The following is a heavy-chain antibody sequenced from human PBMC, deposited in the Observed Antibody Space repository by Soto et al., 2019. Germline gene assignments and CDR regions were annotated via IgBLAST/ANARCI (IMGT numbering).Heavy chain of an antibody. Sequence: QVQLVQSGAEVKKPGASVKVSCKASGYTFTSYDINWVRQATGQGLEWMGWMNPNSGNTGYAQKCQGRVTMTRNTSIIPAYMELSSLRSEDTAVYYCASRGYSSSWYYYYYYGMDVWGQGTTVTVSS. J-gene: IGHJ6*02. CDR2: MNPNSGNT. CDR1: GYTFTSYD. V-gene: IGHV1-8*01. CDR3: ASRGYSSSWYYYYYYGMDV. D-gene: IGHD6-13*01.